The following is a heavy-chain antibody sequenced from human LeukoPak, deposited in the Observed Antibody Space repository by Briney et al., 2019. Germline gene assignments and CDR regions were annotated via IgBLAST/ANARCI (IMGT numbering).Heavy chain of an antibody. CDR3: ARGLRFLEWLLYPYYYYGMDV. Sequence: PGGSLRLSCAASGFIFSSYTMSWVRQAPGKGLEWVSGISNSGSSTYYADSVKGRFTISRDNSKNTVYLQMNSLTAEDTAVYYCARGLRFLEWLLYPYYYYGMDVWGQGTTVTVSS. CDR2: ISNSGSST. J-gene: IGHJ6*02. CDR1: GFIFSSYT. V-gene: IGHV3-23*01. D-gene: IGHD3-3*01.